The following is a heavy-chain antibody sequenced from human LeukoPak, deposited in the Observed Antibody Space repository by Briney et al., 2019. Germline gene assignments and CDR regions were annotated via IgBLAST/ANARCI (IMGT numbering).Heavy chain of an antibody. D-gene: IGHD3-16*01. CDR1: GFTFGSYS. CDR2: ISSTSSSI. V-gene: IGHV3-21*01. J-gene: IGHJ4*02. CDR3: ARDPPSRGTRYFDY. Sequence: WGSLRLSCAASGFTFGSYSMNWVRQAPGTGLECVSSISSTSSSITYTDSVKGRFTISRDNANNSMYLQMDSLRAEDTAVYYCARDPPSRGTRYFDYWGQGTLVTVSS.